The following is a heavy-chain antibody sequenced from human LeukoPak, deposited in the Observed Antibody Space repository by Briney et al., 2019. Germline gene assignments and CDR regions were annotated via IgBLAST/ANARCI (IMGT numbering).Heavy chain of an antibody. Sequence: PSETLSLTCAVYGGSFSRYYWSWIRRSPGKGLEWIAEIDHRGDTNYNPSVKSRVTISVDTSKNQFSLKVRSLSAADTAVYYCARGATISETGYFDFWGQGTPVTVSS. CDR1: GGSFSRYY. CDR2: IDHRGDT. CDR3: ARGATISETGYFDF. D-gene: IGHD5-24*01. V-gene: IGHV4-34*01. J-gene: IGHJ4*03.